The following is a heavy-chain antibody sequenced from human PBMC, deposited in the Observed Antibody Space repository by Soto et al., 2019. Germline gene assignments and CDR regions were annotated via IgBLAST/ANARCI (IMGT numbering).Heavy chain of an antibody. CDR1: GFTVSSNY. Sequence: GGSLRLSCAASGFTVSSNYMSWVRQAPGKGLEWVSVIYSGGSTYYADSVKGRFTISRENSKNTLYLQMNSLRAEDTAVYYCARARHMELLDYWGQGTLVTVSS. CDR2: IYSGGST. CDR3: ARARHMELLDY. D-gene: IGHD1-7*01. J-gene: IGHJ4*02. V-gene: IGHV3-53*01.